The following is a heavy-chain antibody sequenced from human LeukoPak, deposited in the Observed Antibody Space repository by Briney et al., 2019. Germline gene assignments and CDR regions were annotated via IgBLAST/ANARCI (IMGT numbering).Heavy chain of an antibody. Sequence: GGSLRLSCAVSGLTFSSSWKDWVRQAPGKGLEWVASINPDGNKKYSADSVKGRFTISRDNAENSLYLQMNSLRVEDTAFYYCARDLAYSRLDYWGQGMLVTVSS. CDR3: ARDLAYSRLDY. CDR2: INPDGNKK. D-gene: IGHD5-18*01. CDR1: GLTFSSSW. V-gene: IGHV3-7*01. J-gene: IGHJ4*02.